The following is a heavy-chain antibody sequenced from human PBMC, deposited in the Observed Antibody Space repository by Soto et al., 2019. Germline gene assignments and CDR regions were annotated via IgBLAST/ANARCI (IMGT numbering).Heavy chain of an antibody. CDR1: GFNFRGEA. V-gene: IGHV3-30*18. CDR2: ISYDGSNK. D-gene: IGHD1-26*01. CDR3: AKGKISTTTYTSFDS. Sequence: PGGSLRLSCAASGFNFRGEAMTWVRQAPGKGLEWVAVISYDGSNKYYADSVKGRFTISRDNSKNSLYLQMNSLRADDTALYYCAKGKISTTTYTSFDSWGQGTLVTVSS. J-gene: IGHJ5*01.